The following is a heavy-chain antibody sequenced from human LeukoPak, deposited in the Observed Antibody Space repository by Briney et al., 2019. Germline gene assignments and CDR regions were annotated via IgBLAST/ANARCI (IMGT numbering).Heavy chain of an antibody. Sequence: PGGSLRLSCAASGFTFDDYAMHWVRQAPGKGLEWVSGISWNSGSIGYADSVKGRFTISRDNAKNSLYLQMNSLRAEDTALYYCAEASSRRSGSYFDYWGQGTLVTVSS. V-gene: IGHV3-9*01. CDR3: AEASSRRSGSYFDY. J-gene: IGHJ4*02. CDR1: GFTFDDYA. D-gene: IGHD1-26*01. CDR2: ISWNSGSI.